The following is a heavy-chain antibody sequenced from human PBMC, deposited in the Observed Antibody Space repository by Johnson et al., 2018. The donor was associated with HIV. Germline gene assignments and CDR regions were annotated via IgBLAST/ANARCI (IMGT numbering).Heavy chain of an antibody. D-gene: IGHD1-1*01. Sequence: EVQLVESGGGLVQPGGSLRLSCAASRFTFSSYWMSWVRQAPGKGLAWVANIKQDGSENYYVDSVTGRFTISRDNAKNSLYLEMYSLRADDTAVYYCAREKVNWTQGDAFDVWGQGTMVTVAS. V-gene: IGHV3-7*03. CDR2: IKQDGSEN. CDR3: AREKVNWTQGDAFDV. CDR1: RFTFSSYW. J-gene: IGHJ3*01.